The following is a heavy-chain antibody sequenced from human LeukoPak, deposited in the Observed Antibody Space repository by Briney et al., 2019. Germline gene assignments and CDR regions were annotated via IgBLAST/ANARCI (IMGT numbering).Heavy chain of an antibody. CDR3: ATKPGGYCSSTNCYGEAP. V-gene: IGHV4-34*01. Sequence: SETLSLTCAVYGGSFSGYYWSWIRQPPGKGLEWIGEINHSGSTNYNPSLKSRVTISVDTPRNQFSLKLSSVTAADTAVYYCATKPGGYCSSTNCYGEAPWGQGTLVTVSS. CDR2: INHSGST. CDR1: GGSFSGYY. J-gene: IGHJ5*02. D-gene: IGHD2-2*01.